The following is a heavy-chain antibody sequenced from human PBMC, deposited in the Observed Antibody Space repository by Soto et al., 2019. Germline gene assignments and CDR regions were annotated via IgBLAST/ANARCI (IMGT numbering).Heavy chain of an antibody. D-gene: IGHD3-22*01. J-gene: IGHJ3*02. CDR1: GGSISSGGYY. CDR3: ARTPGYYDSSGYSDDAFDI. CDR2: IYYSGST. V-gene: IGHV4-31*03. Sequence: SETLSLTCTVSGGSISSGGYYWSWIRQHPGKGLEWIGYIYYSGSTYYNPSLKSRVTISVDTSKNQFSLKLSSVTAADMAVYYCARTPGYYDSSGYSDDAFDIWGQGTMVTVSS.